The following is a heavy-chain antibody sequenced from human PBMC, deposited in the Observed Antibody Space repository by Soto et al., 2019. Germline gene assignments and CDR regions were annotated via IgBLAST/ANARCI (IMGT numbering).Heavy chain of an antibody. Sequence: PGGSLRLSCAASGFTFSSYGMHWVRQAPGKGLEWVAVIWYDGSNKYYADSVKGRFTISRDNSKNTLYLQMNSLRAEDTAVYYCASTSSSWLSNWFDPWGQGTLVTAPQ. CDR1: GFTFSSYG. D-gene: IGHD6-13*01. CDR2: IWYDGSNK. V-gene: IGHV3-33*01. J-gene: IGHJ5*02. CDR3: ASTSSSWLSNWFDP.